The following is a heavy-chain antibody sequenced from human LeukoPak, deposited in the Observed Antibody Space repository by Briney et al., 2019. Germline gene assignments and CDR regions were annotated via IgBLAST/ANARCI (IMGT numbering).Heavy chain of an antibody. J-gene: IGHJ6*03. CDR1: DDSITMYY. V-gene: IGHV4-59*01. CDR2: VDHTGST. CDR3: ARGRVSSSTWYSTYYYYFYMDV. Sequence: SETLSLTCNVSDDSITMYYWTWIRQPPGKGLEWIGYVDHTGSTNFNTSLNGRVSISRDTTKNLFSLRLRSVTAADTAVYFCARGRVSSSTWYSTYYYYFYMDVWGKGTTVTVSS. D-gene: IGHD1-1*01.